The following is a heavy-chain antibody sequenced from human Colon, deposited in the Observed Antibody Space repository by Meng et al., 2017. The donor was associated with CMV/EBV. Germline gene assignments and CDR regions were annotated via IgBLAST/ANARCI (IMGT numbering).Heavy chain of an antibody. Sequence: GESLKISCATSGFTFSSYTMHWVRQAPGRGLEWVSSIDTSGTKIYYADSVKGRFTVSRDDARDSLYLQMNSLRAEDTAVYYCARGRGDSSSWYFDYWGQGTLVTVSS. CDR2: IDTSGTKI. D-gene: IGHD6-13*01. V-gene: IGHV3-21*01. CDR1: GFTFSSYT. J-gene: IGHJ4*02. CDR3: ARGRGDSSSWYFDY.